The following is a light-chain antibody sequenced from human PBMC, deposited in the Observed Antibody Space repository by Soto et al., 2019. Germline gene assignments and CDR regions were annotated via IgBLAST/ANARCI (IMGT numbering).Light chain of an antibody. J-gene: IGKJ5*01. CDR3: QQRNIWPPVT. CDR1: PSVTNY. CDR2: GAF. V-gene: IGKV3-11*01. Sequence: EIVLTQSPATLSLSPGERGTLSCSASPSVTNYLAWYQQKPGQPPRLIIYGAFNRAAGIPARFSGSGSGTDFTLTISSLEPEDSAVYYCQQRNIWPPVTFGQGTRLEIK.